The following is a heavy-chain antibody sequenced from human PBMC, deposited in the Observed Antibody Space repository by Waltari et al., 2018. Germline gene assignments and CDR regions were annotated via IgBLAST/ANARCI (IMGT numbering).Heavy chain of an antibody. D-gene: IGHD3-10*01. CDR1: GFTFSHFA. CDR2: ISGSGGTS. V-gene: IGHV3-23*01. Sequence: VQLLESGGDLIQPGGSLRLSCAASGFTFSHFARTWVRQAPGKRLEWVSSISGSGGTSYYTDSVTGRFTISRDNSENTLYLHMNSLRAEDSAIYYCAKDRGSGRIYFDSWGRGTLVAVSS. CDR3: AKDRGSGRIYFDS. J-gene: IGHJ4*02.